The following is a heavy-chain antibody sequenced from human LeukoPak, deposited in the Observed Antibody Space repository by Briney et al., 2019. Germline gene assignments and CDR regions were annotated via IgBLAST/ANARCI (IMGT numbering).Heavy chain of an antibody. J-gene: IGHJ4*02. V-gene: IGHV1-2*02. D-gene: IGHD6-19*01. CDR1: GYTFTGYY. CDR2: INPNSGGT. CDR3: ARDRGSIAVAAFDY. Sequence: GASVKVSCKASGYTFTGYYMHWVRQAPGQGLEWMGWINPNSGGTNYAQKFQGRVTMTRDTSISTAYMELSRLRSDGTAVYYCARDRGSIAVAAFDYWGQGTLVTVSS.